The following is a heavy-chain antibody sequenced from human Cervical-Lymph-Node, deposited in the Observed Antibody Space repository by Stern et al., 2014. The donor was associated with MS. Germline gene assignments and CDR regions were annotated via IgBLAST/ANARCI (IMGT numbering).Heavy chain of an antibody. D-gene: IGHD1-26*01. V-gene: IGHV1-2*02. J-gene: IGHJ4*02. CDR2: INHNSGAT. CDR1: ENTFTGYY. Sequence: VQLEESGAEVKQPGASMKVTCKASENTFTGYYIHWVRQAPGQGLEWMVWINHNSGATNYAQRFQDSVSLTSDTSNTLAYMELDRLTSDDTAVYYCARISLGSGIDYWGQGSLVTVSS. CDR3: ARISLGSGIDY.